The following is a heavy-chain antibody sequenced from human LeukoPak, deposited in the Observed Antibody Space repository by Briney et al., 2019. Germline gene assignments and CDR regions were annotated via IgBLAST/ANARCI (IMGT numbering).Heavy chain of an antibody. CDR3: ARDANMYSSSSADY. D-gene: IGHD6-6*01. V-gene: IGHV1-18*01. CDR2: ISAYNGNT. Sequence: ASVKVSCKASGYTFTSYGISWLRQAPGQGLEWMGWISAYNGNTNYAQKLQGRVTMTTDTSTSTAYIELRSLRSDDTAVYYCARDANMYSSSSADYWGQGTLVTVSS. CDR1: GYTFTSYG. J-gene: IGHJ4*02.